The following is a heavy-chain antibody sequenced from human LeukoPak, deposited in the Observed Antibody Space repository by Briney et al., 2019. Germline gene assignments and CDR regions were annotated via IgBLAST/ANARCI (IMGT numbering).Heavy chain of an antibody. V-gene: IGHV3-7*05. D-gene: IGHD6-19*01. Sequence: GTSLRLSCAASGFTFSSYWMSWVRQAPGKGLEWVANIKQDGSEKYYVDSVKGRFTISRDNAKNSLYLQMNSLRDEDMAVYYCARVGVAVATDAFDIWGQGTMVTVSS. CDR1: GFTFSSYW. CDR3: ARVGVAVATDAFDI. J-gene: IGHJ3*02. CDR2: IKQDGSEK.